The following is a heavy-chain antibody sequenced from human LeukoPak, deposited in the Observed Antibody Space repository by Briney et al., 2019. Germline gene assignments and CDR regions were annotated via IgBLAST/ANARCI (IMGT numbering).Heavy chain of an antibody. J-gene: IGHJ4*02. V-gene: IGHV4-31*03. CDR1: GGSISSGGYD. Sequence: SQTLSLTCTVSGGSISSGGYDWSWIRQHPGKGLEWIGYIYYSGSTYYNPSLKSRVTISVDTSKNQFSLKLSSVTAADTAVYYCARDQPGYYDSSGLDYWGQGTLVTVSS. CDR3: ARDQPGYYDSSGLDY. CDR2: IYYSGST. D-gene: IGHD3-22*01.